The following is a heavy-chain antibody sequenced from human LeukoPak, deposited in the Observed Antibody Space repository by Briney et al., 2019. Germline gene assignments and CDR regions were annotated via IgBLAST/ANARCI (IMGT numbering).Heavy chain of an antibody. CDR1: GFTFSSYA. Sequence: PGGSLRLSCAASGFTFSSYAMSWVRQAPGKGLEWVSAISGSGGSTYYADSVKGRFTISRDNSKNTLYLQMNSLRAEDTAVYYCAKDIPDRLPYYYGMDVWGQGTTVTVSS. D-gene: IGHD2-21*01. CDR2: ISGSGGST. CDR3: AKDIPDRLPYYYGMDV. V-gene: IGHV3-23*01. J-gene: IGHJ6*02.